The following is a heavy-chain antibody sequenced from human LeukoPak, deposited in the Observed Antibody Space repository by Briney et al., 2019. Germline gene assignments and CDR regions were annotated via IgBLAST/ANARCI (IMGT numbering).Heavy chain of an antibody. CDR3: ARHHYYGSGSYYREKLYYFDY. CDR2: ISAYNGNT. CDR1: GYTFTSYG. Sequence: EASVKVSCKASGYTFTSYGISWMRQAPGQGLEWMGWISAYNGNTNYAQKLQGRVTMTTDTSTSTAYMELRSLRSDDTAVYYCARHHYYGSGSYYREKLYYFDYWGQGTLVTVSS. D-gene: IGHD3-10*01. J-gene: IGHJ4*02. V-gene: IGHV1-18*01.